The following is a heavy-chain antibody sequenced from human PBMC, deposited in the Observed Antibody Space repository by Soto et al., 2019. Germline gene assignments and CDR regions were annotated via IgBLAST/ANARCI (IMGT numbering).Heavy chain of an antibody. CDR1: GGSISSSSYY. J-gene: IGHJ5*02. V-gene: IGHV4-39*01. D-gene: IGHD2-8*01. Sequence: SETLSLTCTVSGGSISSSSYYWGWIRQPPGKGLEWIGSIYYSGSTYYNPSLKSRVTISVDTSKNQFSLKLSSVTAADTAVYYCASGQDIVLMVYASWFDPWGQGTLVTVSS. CDR3: ASGQDIVLMVYASWFDP. CDR2: IYYSGST.